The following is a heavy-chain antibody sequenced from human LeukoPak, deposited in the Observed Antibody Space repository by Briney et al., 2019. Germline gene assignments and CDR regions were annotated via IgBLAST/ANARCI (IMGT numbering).Heavy chain of an antibody. CDR2: INPSGGST. V-gene: IGHV1-46*01. CDR1: GYTFTSYY. CDR3: ARDPRITMVRGVNYFDY. J-gene: IGHJ4*02. D-gene: IGHD3-10*01. Sequence: ASVKVSCKASGYTFTSYYMHWVRQAPGQGLEWMGIINPSGGSTSYAQKFQGRVTMTRDMSTSTVYMELSSLRSEDTAVYYCARDPRITMVRGVNYFDYWGQGTLVTVSS.